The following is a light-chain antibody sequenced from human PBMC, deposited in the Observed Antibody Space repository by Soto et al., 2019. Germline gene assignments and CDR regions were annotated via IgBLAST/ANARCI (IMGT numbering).Light chain of an antibody. V-gene: IGLV2-14*01. Sequence: QSALTQPASVCGCAGQSITISCSGTMRDVSAYNLVSWYQQHPGTAPKLIIYEVRNRPSGISSRFYGSRSGNTASLTISGLQPEDEGDYYCSAYTARSTLVFGGGTKVTVL. CDR3: SAYTARSTLV. CDR2: EVR. CDR1: MRDVSAYNL. J-gene: IGLJ3*02.